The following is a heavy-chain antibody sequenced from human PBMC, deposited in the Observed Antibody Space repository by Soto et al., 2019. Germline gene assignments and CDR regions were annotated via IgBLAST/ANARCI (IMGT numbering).Heavy chain of an antibody. CDR1: GYTFTSYG. V-gene: IGHV1-18*01. CDR3: ARDDYSNSGSIPPAKETYFDY. CDR2: ISAYNGNT. J-gene: IGHJ4*02. Sequence: ASVKVSCKASGYTFTSYGISWVRQAPGQGLEWMGWISAYNGNTNYAQKLQGRVTMTTDTSTSTAYMELRSVRSDDTAVYYCARDDYSNSGSIPPAKETYFDYWGQGTLVTVSS. D-gene: IGHD4-4*01.